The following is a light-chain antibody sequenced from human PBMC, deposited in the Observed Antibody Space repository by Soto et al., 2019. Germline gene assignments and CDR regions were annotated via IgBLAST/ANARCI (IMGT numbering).Light chain of an antibody. J-gene: IGLJ1*01. V-gene: IGLV2-11*01. CDR2: DVN. Sequence: QSALTQPRSVSGSPGQSVTVSCTGISSYVDGYNYVSWYQQHPGKAPKLLIYDVNKRPSGVPDRFSGSKSGNTASLTISGLQAEDEADYYCCSYAGRSLYGFGTGTKLTVL. CDR1: SSYVDGYNY. CDR3: CSYAGRSLYG.